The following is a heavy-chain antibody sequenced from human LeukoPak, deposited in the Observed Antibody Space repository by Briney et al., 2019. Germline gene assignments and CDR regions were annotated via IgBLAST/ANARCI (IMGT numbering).Heavy chain of an antibody. J-gene: IGHJ4*02. V-gene: IGHV3-7*04. CDR3: ARPGNGYNWGRFDS. CDR1: GFTFSSYW. D-gene: IGHD5-24*01. CDR2: INQDGSEK. Sequence: PGGSLRLSRAASGFTFSSYWLTWVRQAPGKGLEWVANINQDGSEKYYVDSVKGRFTISIDNAKNSLFLQMSSLRAKDTAVYYCARPGNGYNWGRFDSWGQGTLVTVSS.